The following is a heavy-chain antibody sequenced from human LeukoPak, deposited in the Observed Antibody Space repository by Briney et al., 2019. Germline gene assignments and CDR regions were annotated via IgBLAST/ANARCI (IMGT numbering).Heavy chain of an antibody. CDR3: ARVGTAEGTLEDY. D-gene: IGHD6-13*01. CDR1: GFTFDDYA. CDR2: ISGDGGST. V-gene: IGHV3-43*02. J-gene: IGHJ4*02. Sequence: GGSLRLSCAASGFTFDDYAMHWVRHAPGKGLEWVSLISGDGGSTYYADSVKGRFTISRDNAKNSLYLQMNSLRAEDTAVYYCARVGTAEGTLEDYWGQGTLVTVSS.